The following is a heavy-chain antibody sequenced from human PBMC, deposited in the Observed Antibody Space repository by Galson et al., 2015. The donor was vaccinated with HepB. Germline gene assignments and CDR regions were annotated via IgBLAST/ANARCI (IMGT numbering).Heavy chain of an antibody. J-gene: IGHJ6*02. CDR2: TYYRSRWYN. Sequence: GARSGDSVSSSTAAWNWIRQSPSRGLEWLGRTYYRSRWYNDYAVSVKSRITINPDTSKNQFSLQLSPVTPDDTAVYYCARDSFYDNTGYPVPRNFGVDVWGQGTTVTVSS. D-gene: IGHD3-22*01. V-gene: IGHV6-1*01. CDR3: ARDSFYDNTGYPVPRNFGVDV. CDR1: GDSVSSSTAA.